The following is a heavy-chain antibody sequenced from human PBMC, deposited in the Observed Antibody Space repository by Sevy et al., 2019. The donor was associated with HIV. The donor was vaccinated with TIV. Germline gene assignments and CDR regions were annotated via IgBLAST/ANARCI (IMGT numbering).Heavy chain of an antibody. CDR2: IDYSGST. J-gene: IGHJ5*01. CDR1: GASISSSSYY. D-gene: IGHD4-17*01. CDR3: ARYLRGDFAGGFDS. V-gene: IGHV4-39*01. Sequence: SETLSLTCSVSGASISSSSYYWGWISQPPGKGLEWIGSIDYSGSTYYTPALKSRGTISGDASKNQFSLKLRSVTAADTAFYYCARYLRGDFAGGFDSWGQGALVTVSS.